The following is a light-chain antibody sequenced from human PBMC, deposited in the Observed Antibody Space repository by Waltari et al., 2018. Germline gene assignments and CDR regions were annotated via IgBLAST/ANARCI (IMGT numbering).Light chain of an antibody. V-gene: IGKV3-11*01. Sequence: EIVLTQSPATLSLSPGERATLSCRAIQGVSSYLAWYQQRPGQAPRLLIYSAANRATGIPARFSGSGSGTDFTLTISSLEPEDFAVYYCQQRSDWPRTFGQGTKVEIK. CDR1: QGVSSY. J-gene: IGKJ1*01. CDR3: QQRSDWPRT. CDR2: SAA.